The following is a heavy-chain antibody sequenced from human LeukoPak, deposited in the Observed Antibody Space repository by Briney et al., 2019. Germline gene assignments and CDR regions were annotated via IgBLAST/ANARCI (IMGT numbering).Heavy chain of an antibody. CDR2: ISSSSSYK. V-gene: IGHV3-21*01. CDR3: PGGPNLDGYNSHYMDV. D-gene: IGHD5-24*01. J-gene: IGHJ6*03. Sequence: GGSLRLSCAASGFAFSSYSMNWVRQAPGQGLEWVSSISSSSSYKYYADSVKGRFTISRDNAKNSLYLQMNSLRAEDTAVYYCPGGPNLDGYNSHYMDVWGKGTTVTVSS. CDR1: GFAFSSYS.